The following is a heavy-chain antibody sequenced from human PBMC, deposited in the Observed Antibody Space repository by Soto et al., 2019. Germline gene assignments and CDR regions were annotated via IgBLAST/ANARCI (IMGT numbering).Heavy chain of an antibody. J-gene: IGHJ5*02. CDR1: GYPFTTYG. CDR3: ARDYSSSWYRWFNP. V-gene: IGHV1-18*01. CDR2: ISAYNGNT. D-gene: IGHD6-13*01. Sequence: GASVKVSCKASGYPFTTYGISWVRQAPGQGLEWMGWISAYNGNTNYAQKVQGRVTMTTDTSTSTAYMELRSLRSDDTAVYYCARDYSSSWYRWFNPWGQGTLVTVSS.